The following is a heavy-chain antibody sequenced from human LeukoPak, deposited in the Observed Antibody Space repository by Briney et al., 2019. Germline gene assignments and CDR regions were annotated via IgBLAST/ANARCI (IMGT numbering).Heavy chain of an antibody. J-gene: IGHJ3*02. CDR3: ARLYSPGAFDI. D-gene: IGHD1-26*01. V-gene: IGHV4-34*01. CDR1: GGSFSGYY. Sequence: PSETLSLTCAVYGGSFSGYYWSWIRQPPGKGLEWIGEINHSGSTNYNPSLKSRVTISVDTSKNQFSLKLSSVTAADTAVYYCARLYSPGAFDIWGQGTMVTVSS. CDR2: INHSGST.